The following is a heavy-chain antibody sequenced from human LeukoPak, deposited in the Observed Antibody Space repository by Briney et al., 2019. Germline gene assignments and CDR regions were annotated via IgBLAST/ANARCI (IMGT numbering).Heavy chain of an antibody. CDR1: GFNFRSYG. CDR3: AKNGDRGAYCSGGSCYPYFYYYMDV. V-gene: IGHV3-23*01. CDR2: ISGSGGST. J-gene: IGHJ6*03. Sequence: GGSLRLSCAASGFNFRSYGMTWVRQAPGKGLEWVSTISGSGGSTYYADSVKGRFTISRDNSKNTLYLQMNSLRAEDTAIYYCAKNGDRGAYCSGGSCYPYFYYYMDVWGKGTTVTISS. D-gene: IGHD2-15*01.